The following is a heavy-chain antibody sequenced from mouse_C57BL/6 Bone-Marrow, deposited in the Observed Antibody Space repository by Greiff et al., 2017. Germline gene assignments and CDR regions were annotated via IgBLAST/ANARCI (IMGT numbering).Heavy chain of an antibody. J-gene: IGHJ3*01. CDR3: ARGGYDPFAY. D-gene: IGHD2-2*01. CDR1: GYSFTDYN. CDR2: INPNYGTT. Sequence: EVQLVESGPELVKPGASVKISCKASGYSFTDYNMNWVKQSNGKSLEWIGVINPNYGTTSYNQKFKGKATLTVDQSSSTAYMQLNILTAADSAVYYCARGGYDPFAYRGQGTLVTVSA. V-gene: IGHV1-39*01.